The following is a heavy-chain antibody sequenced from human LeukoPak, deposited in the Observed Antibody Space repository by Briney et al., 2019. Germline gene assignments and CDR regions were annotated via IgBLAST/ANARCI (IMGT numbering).Heavy chain of an antibody. V-gene: IGHV1-24*01. CDR3: ATDFLGYCSGGSCHFDY. J-gene: IGHJ4*02. CDR2: FDPEDGET. CDR1: GYTLTESS. D-gene: IGHD2-15*01. Sequence: GASVKVSCKVSGYTLTESSMHWVRQAPGKGLEWMGGFDPEDGETIYAQKFQGRVTMTEDTSTDTAYMELSSLRSEDTAVYYCATDFLGYCSGGSCHFDYWGQGTLVTVSS.